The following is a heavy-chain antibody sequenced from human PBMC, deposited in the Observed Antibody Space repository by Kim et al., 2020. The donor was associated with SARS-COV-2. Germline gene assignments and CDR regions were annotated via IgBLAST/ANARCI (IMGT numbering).Heavy chain of an antibody. V-gene: IGHV3-11*01. Sequence: GGSLRLSCAASGFTFSDYYMSWIRQAPGKGLEWVSYISSSGSTIYYADSVKGRFTISRDNAKNSLNLQMNSLRAEDTAVYYCASRGRLATVTLDYWGQGTLVNVPS. D-gene: IGHD4-17*01. CDR1: GFTFSDYY. CDR3: ASRGRLATVTLDY. CDR2: ISSSGSTI. J-gene: IGHJ4*02.